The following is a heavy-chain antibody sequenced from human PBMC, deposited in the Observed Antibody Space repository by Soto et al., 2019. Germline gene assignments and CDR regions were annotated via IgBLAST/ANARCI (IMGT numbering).Heavy chain of an antibody. V-gene: IGHV1-69*01. Sequence: QVQLVQSGAEVKKPGSSVTVSCKASGGTFSSYAISWVRQAPGQGLEWMGGIIPIFGTANYAQKFQGRVTITADESTSTAYMELSSLRSEDTAVYYCARLDSSGYYSPFWFDPWGQGTLVTVSS. CDR1: GGTFSSYA. CDR2: IIPIFGTA. J-gene: IGHJ5*02. D-gene: IGHD3-22*01. CDR3: ARLDSSGYYSPFWFDP.